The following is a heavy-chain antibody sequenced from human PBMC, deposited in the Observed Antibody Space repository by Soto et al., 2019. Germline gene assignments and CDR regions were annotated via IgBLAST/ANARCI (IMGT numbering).Heavy chain of an antibody. CDR2: IWYDGSNK. V-gene: IGHV3-33*01. D-gene: IGHD2-2*01. Sequence: GGSLRLSCAASGFTFSSYGMHWVRQAPGKGLEWVAVIWYDGSNKYYADSVKGRFTISRDNSKNTLYLQMNSLRAEDTAVYYCARHSAPVVVPAAPDYWGQGTLVTVSS. CDR1: GFTFSSYG. CDR3: ARHSAPVVVPAAPDY. J-gene: IGHJ4*02.